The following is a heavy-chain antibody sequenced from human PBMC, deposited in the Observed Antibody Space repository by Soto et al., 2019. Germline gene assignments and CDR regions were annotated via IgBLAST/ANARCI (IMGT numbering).Heavy chain of an antibody. Sequence: QVQLVESVGGVVQPGRSQRLSCAASGFTFSSYAMYWVRQAPGKGLEWVAVISYDGNNKYYEDSVKGRFTISRDNSKNPLYLQMNSLRAEDTAVYYCARAGCDGGSCYTLVGLRYGMDVLGQGTTVTVYS. V-gene: IGHV3-30-3*01. J-gene: IGHJ6*02. D-gene: IGHD2-15*01. CDR2: ISYDGNNK. CDR1: GFTFSSYA. CDR3: ARAGCDGGSCYTLVGLRYGMDV.